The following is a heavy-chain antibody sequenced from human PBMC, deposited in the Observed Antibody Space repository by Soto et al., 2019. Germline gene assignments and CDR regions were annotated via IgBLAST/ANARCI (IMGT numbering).Heavy chain of an antibody. J-gene: IGHJ4*02. CDR1: GFTFSTYW. CDR2: INSDGSIT. D-gene: IGHD2-8*01. Sequence: EVQLVESGGGLVQPGGSLRLSCAASGFTFSTYWIHWVRQAPGKGLVWVSRINSDGSITSYADSVKGRFTISRDNAKNSLYLQMNSLRADDTAVYYCVRGVRGTLMVYYGSQGTLVTVSS. CDR3: VRGVRGTLMVYY. V-gene: IGHV3-74*01.